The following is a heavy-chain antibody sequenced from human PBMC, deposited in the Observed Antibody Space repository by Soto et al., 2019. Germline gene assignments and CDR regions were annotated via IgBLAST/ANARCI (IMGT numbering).Heavy chain of an antibody. V-gene: IGHV5-51*01. D-gene: IGHD2-2*02. Sequence: GESLKISCKGSEYSFSNSWIAWVRQMPGKGLEWMGTIYPSDSDTRYSPSSQGQVTISADKSISTAYLQWSSLKASDTAMYYCARQYGGRCSSTSCFTDSWGQGTLVTVSS. CDR3: ARQYGGRCSSTSCFTDS. CDR1: EYSFSNSW. CDR2: IYPSDSDT. J-gene: IGHJ4*02.